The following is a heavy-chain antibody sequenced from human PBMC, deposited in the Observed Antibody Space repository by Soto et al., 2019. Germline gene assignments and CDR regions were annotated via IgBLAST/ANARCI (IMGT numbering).Heavy chain of an antibody. Sequence: GGSLRLSCAASGFTFSSYGMHWVRQAPGKGLEWVAVISYDGSNKYYADSVKGRFTISRDNSKNTLYLQMNSLRAEDTAVYYCAKRGNLNSSSWYYYYYYGMDVWGQGTTVTVSS. CDR2: ISYDGSNK. D-gene: IGHD6-13*01. J-gene: IGHJ6*02. CDR1: GFTFSSYG. V-gene: IGHV3-30*18. CDR3: AKRGNLNSSSWYYYYYYGMDV.